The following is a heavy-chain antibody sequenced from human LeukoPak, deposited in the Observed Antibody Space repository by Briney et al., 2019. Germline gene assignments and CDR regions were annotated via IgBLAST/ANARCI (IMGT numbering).Heavy chain of an antibody. V-gene: IGHV4-39*07. CDR3: ARVVSWPGGYFDL. CDR1: GGSISSSSYY. Sequence: PSETLSLTCTVSGGSISSSSYYWGWIRQPPGKGLEWIGSIYYSGSTYYNPSLKSRVTISVDTSKNQFSLKLSSVTAADTAVYYCARVVSWPGGYFDLWGRGTLVTASS. D-gene: IGHD6-13*01. J-gene: IGHJ2*01. CDR2: IYYSGST.